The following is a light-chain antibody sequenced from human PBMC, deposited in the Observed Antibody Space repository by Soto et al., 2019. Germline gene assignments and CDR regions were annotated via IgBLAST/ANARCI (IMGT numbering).Light chain of an antibody. V-gene: IGKV1-39*01. Sequence: DIQMTQSPSSLSASVGDRVTITCRASQSFSSYLNWYQQKPGKAPKLLIYAASILQSGVSSRFSGSGSGTDFTLTISSLQPEDFPTYYCQQSYSTPRTFGPGTKVYIK. CDR3: QQSYSTPRT. J-gene: IGKJ3*01. CDR2: AAS. CDR1: QSFSSY.